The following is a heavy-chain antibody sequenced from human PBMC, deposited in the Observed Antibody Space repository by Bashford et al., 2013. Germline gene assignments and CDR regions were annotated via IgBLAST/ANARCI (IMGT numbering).Heavy chain of an antibody. Sequence: VRQAPGKGLEWISFITGSGRTAKYADSVEGRFTISRDNAKDSLYLQMNNLRDDDTATYYCAKDGDIVLVSGLDVWGLGDNGHRSP. V-gene: IGHV3-48*02. CDR3: AKDGDIVLVSGLDV. D-gene: IGHD2-2*01. CDR2: ITGSGRTA. J-gene: IGHJ6*02.